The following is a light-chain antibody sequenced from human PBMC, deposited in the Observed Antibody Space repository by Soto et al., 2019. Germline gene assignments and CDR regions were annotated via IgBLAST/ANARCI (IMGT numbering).Light chain of an antibody. CDR1: SSDVGGYNF. V-gene: IGLV2-14*03. CDR2: EVT. CDR3: NSYTTSSTLV. Sequence: QSVRTQPASVSVSPGQSITSSCTGTSSDVGGYNFVSWYQQHPGKAPKLMIYEVTSRPSGVSNRFSGSKSGNTASLTISGLQAEDEADYYCNSYTTSSTLVFGTGTKVTVL. J-gene: IGLJ1*01.